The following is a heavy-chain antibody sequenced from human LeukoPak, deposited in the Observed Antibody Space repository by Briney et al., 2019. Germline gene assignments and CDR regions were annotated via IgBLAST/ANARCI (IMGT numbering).Heavy chain of an antibody. D-gene: IGHD6-19*01. CDR1: GYTFTGYY. CDR2: INPNSGGT. Sequence: GASVKVSCKASGYTFTGYYMHWARQAPGQGLEWMGWINPNSGGTSYAQKFQVRVTMTRDTSTSTAYMELSRLRSDDTAVYYCARTGRYSAFDNWGQGTLITVSS. V-gene: IGHV1-2*02. J-gene: IGHJ4*02. CDR3: ARTGRYSAFDN.